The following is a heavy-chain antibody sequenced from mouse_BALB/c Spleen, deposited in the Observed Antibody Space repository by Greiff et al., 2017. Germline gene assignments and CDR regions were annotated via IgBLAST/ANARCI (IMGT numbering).Heavy chain of an antibody. CDR1: GYAFTNYL. D-gene: IGHD1-2*01. CDR2: INPGSGGT. V-gene: IGHV1-54*02. Sequence: VQLQQSGAELVRPGTSVKVSCKASGYAFTNYLIEWVKQRPGQGLEWIGVINPGSGGTNYNEKFKGKATLTADKSSNTAYMQLSSLTSEDSAVYFCAIHGCKAMDYWGQGTSVTVSS. CDR3: AIHGCKAMDY. J-gene: IGHJ4*01.